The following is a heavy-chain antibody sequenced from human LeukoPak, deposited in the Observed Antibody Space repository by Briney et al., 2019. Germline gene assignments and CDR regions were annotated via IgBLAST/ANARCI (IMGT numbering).Heavy chain of an antibody. J-gene: IGHJ4*02. Sequence: GGSLRLSCAASGFTFSDYYMSWIRQAPGKGLEWVANIKHDGSDSFYVDSVKGRFTISRDNSENSLYLQMHSLRVEDTAMYFCARDRRPTIYGGLDSWGQGTVVTVSS. CDR2: IKHDGSDS. CDR3: ARDRRPTIYGGLDS. V-gene: IGHV3-7*01. D-gene: IGHD4-17*01. CDR1: GFTFSDYY.